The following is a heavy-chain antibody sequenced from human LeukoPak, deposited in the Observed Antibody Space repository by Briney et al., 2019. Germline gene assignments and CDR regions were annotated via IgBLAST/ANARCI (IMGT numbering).Heavy chain of an antibody. CDR2: ISSSSAHI. V-gene: IGHV3-21*01. J-gene: IGHJ4*02. D-gene: IGHD3-10*01. Sequence: PGGSLRLSCAASEFTFSSYSMHWVRQAPGKGLEWVSSISSSSAHIFYADSVKGRFTVSRDNAKNSLYLQMNSLRAEDTAIYYCARGPSGGSYDYWGQGTLVTVSS. CDR3: ARGPSGGSYDY. CDR1: EFTFSSYS.